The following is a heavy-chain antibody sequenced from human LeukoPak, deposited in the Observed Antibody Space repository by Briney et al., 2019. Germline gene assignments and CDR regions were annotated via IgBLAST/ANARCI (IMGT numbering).Heavy chain of an antibody. J-gene: IGHJ4*02. V-gene: IGHV4-38-2*02. CDR2: IQNTGTT. D-gene: IGHD3-10*01. CDR3: ARVRGLGLFDY. Sequence: SETLSLTCTVSGYSISSGHYWGWVRQPPGKGLEWIGHIQNTGTTNYNPSLKRRVTISVDTSKNQFSLKLNSVTAADTAVYFCARVRGLGLFDYWGQGTLVTVSS. CDR1: GYSISSGHY.